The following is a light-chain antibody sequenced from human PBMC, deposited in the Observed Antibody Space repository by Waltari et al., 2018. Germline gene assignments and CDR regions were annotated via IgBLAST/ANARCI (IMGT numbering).Light chain of an antibody. Sequence: SYELTQPPSLSVSPGQTARITCSGEILAKKVCSVVPADVSQAPVLVIYKDTERPSGIPERFSGSSSGTRVTLTITGARAEDEADYYCQSSDRTGNHPLFAGGTRLTVL. V-gene: IGLV3-25*02. CDR1: ILAKKV. CDR2: KDT. CDR3: QSSDRTGNHPL. J-gene: IGLJ2*01.